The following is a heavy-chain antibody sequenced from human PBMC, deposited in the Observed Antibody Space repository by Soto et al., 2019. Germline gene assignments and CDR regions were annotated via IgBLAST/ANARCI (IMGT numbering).Heavy chain of an antibody. CDR2: ISYAGSNK. Sequence: QVQLVESGGGVVQPGRSLRLSCAASGFTFSSYAMHWVRQAPGKGLEWVAVISYAGSNKYYADSVKGRFTISRDNSKNTLYLQMNSLRAEDTAVYYCARDGEIQLWPRGYFYYWGQGTLVTVSS. CDR3: ARDGEIQLWPRGYFYY. J-gene: IGHJ4*02. V-gene: IGHV3-30-3*01. D-gene: IGHD5-18*01. CDR1: GFTFSSYA.